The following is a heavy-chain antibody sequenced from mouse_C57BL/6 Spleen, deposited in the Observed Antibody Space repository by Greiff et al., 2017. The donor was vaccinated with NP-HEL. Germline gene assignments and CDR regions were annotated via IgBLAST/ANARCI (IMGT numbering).Heavy chain of an antibody. CDR1: GYTFTSYW. CDR2: IDPSDSET. J-gene: IGHJ4*01. D-gene: IGHD3-3*01. Sequence: QVQLQQPGAELVRPGSSVKLSCKASGYTFTSYWMHWVKQRPIQGLEWIGNIDPSDSETHYNQKFKDKATLTVDKSSSTAYMQLSSLTSEDSAVYYCALGGSSYAMDYWGQGTSVTVSS. CDR3: ALGGSSYAMDY. V-gene: IGHV1-52*01.